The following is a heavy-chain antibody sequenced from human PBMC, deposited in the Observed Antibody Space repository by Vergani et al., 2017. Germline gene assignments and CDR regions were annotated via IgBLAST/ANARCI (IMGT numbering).Heavy chain of an antibody. J-gene: IGHJ4*02. Sequence: EVQLVQSGAEVKKPGESLRISCKGSGYSFTSYWIGWVRQMPGKGLEWMGIIYPGDSDTRYSPSVQGEVTISADKAISTAYLQWSSLKASDTAMYYCETTSIYGDSPRYCDYWGQGTLVTVSS. CDR1: GYSFTSYW. CDR2: IYPGDSDT. CDR3: ETTSIYGDSPRYCDY. D-gene: IGHD4-17*01. V-gene: IGHV5-51*01.